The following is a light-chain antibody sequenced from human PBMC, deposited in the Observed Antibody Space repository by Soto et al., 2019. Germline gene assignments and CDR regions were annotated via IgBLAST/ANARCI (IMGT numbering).Light chain of an antibody. CDR2: DGT. J-gene: IGLJ1*01. CDR3: SLDAGPNTYV. V-gene: IGLV2-23*01. CDR1: DVGSYGV. Sequence: QSALTQPASVSGSPGQSITISCSDVGSYGVVSWYQQHPGKVPKLMIYDGTQRPSGVSDRFSGSKSANTASLTISGFQAEDEADYYCSLDAGPNTYVFGSGTKVTVL.